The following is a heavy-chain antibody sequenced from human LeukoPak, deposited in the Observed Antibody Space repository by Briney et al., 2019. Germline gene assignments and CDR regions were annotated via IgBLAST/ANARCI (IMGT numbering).Heavy chain of an antibody. Sequence: SVKVSCKASGGTFSSYAISWVRQAPGQGLEWMGRIIPIFGTANYAQKFQGRVTTTTDESTSTAYMELSSLRSEDTAVYYCARDQPLLDYYDSSGGMVDWGQGTLVTVSS. CDR2: IIPIFGTA. V-gene: IGHV1-69*05. CDR3: ARDQPLLDYYDSSGGMVD. CDR1: GGTFSSYA. D-gene: IGHD3-22*01. J-gene: IGHJ4*02.